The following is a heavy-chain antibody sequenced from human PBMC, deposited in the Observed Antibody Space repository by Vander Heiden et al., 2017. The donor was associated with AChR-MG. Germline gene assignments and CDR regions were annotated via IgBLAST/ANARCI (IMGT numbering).Heavy chain of an antibody. CDR1: GSSFSSYA. J-gene: IGHJ4*02. D-gene: IGHD6-19*01. CDR2: ISGSGGST. Sequence: EVQLLESGAGLVQPGGSLRLSCAASGSSFSSYAMNWVRQAPGKGLEWVSAISGSGGSTYYADSVKGRFTISRDNSKNTLFLQVNSLRAEDTAVYYCAKGGAVAVTPIDYWGQGTLVTVSS. CDR3: AKGGAVAVTPIDY. V-gene: IGHV3-23*01.